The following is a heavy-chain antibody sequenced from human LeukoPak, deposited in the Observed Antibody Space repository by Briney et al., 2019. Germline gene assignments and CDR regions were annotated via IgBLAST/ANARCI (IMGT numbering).Heavy chain of an antibody. CDR3: ARVGRAVAAPPALQYFQH. D-gene: IGHD6-19*01. CDR2: ISAYNGNT. CDR1: GYTFTSYG. V-gene: IGHV1-18*01. Sequence: ASVKVSCKASGYTFTSYGISWVRQAPGQGLEWMGWISAYNGNTNYAQKFQGRVTITADESTSTAYMELSSLRSEDTAVYYCARVGRAVAAPPALQYFQHWGQGTLVTVSS. J-gene: IGHJ1*01.